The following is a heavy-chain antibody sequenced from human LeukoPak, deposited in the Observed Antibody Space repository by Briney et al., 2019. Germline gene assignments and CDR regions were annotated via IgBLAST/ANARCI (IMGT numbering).Heavy chain of an antibody. V-gene: IGHV4-39*01. Sequence: PSQTLSLTCPVSGGSITSSSSYRGWIRQPPGKGLEWIGTIYYSGTTYYNPSLKSRVTISIDAAKNQFSLMLTSVTAADTAVYYCARLVPPGGGDCTGSNCHTVYYFDYWGQGTLVTVSS. CDR2: IYYSGTT. D-gene: IGHD2-15*01. CDR3: ARLVPPGGGDCTGSNCHTVYYFDY. J-gene: IGHJ4*02. CDR1: GGSITSSSSY.